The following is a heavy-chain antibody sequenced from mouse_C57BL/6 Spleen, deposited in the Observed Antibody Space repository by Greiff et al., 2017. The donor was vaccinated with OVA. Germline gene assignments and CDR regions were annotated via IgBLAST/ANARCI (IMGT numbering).Heavy chain of an antibody. Sequence: QVQLKQSGTELVKPGASVKLSCKASGYTFTSYWMHWVKQRPGQGLEWIGNINPSNGGTNYNEKFKSKATLTVDKSSSTAYMQLSSLTSEDSAVYYCARELRLRLFDYWGQGTTLTVSS. V-gene: IGHV1-53*01. D-gene: IGHD3-2*02. CDR3: ARELRLRLFDY. J-gene: IGHJ2*01. CDR1: GYTFTSYW. CDR2: INPSNGGT.